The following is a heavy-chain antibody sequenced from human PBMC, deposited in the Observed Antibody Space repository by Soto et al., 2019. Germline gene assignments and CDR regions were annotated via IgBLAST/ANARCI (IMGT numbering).Heavy chain of an antibody. CDR3: ARLSPGDSSGYYEVDFDY. CDR2: INHTGST. D-gene: IGHD3-22*01. J-gene: IGHJ4*02. CDR1: CWSFSGYY. Sequence: SETLSLRWAVYCWSFSGYYWSWIRQPPGMGLELIGGINHTGSTNYNPSLKGRVTISVDTSKNQLSLKLSSVTAADPAVDSCARLSPGDSSGYYEVDFDYWGQATLVTVS. V-gene: IGHV4-34*01.